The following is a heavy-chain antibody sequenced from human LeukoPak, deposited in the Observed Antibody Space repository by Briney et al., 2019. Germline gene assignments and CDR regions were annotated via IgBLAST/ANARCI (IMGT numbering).Heavy chain of an antibody. CDR1: GGSINGYY. CDR2: ISYSGTT. J-gene: IGHJ4*02. CDR3: ARDSALPGAIDH. Sequence: SETLSLTCTVSGGSINGYYWSWIRQPPGKGLEWIGYISYSGTTNYNPSLKSRVTISIDTSKNQFSLKLSSVTAADTAVYYCARDSALPGAIDHWGQGTLVTVSS. V-gene: IGHV4-59*01. D-gene: IGHD6-19*01.